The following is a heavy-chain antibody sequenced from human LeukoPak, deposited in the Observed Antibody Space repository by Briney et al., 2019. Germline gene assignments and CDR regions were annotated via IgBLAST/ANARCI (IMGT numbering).Heavy chain of an antibody. Sequence: GGSLRLSCAASGFTFSSYVMLWVRQAPGKGLEWVTFIRYDGSNKYYVESVKGRFSISRDNSKNTLYLEMNSLRAEDTAIYYCAKGKGKLGAFQSAIACWGQGTLVTVSS. J-gene: IGHJ4*02. CDR2: IRYDGSNK. D-gene: IGHD7-27*01. CDR3: AKGKGKLGAFQSAIAC. V-gene: IGHV3-30*02. CDR1: GFTFSSYV.